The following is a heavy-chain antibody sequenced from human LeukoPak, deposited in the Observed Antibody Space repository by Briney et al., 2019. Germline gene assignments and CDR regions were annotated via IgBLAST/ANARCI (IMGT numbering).Heavy chain of an antibody. D-gene: IGHD3-10*02. Sequence: GVPLRLSCAASGFTFSSYSMNWVRQAPGKGLEWVSSISGSSSYIYYADSLKGRFTISRDNAKNSLYLQMNSLRAEDTAVYYCAELGITMIGGVWGKGTTVTISS. CDR2: ISGSSSYI. CDR3: AELGITMIGGV. CDR1: GFTFSSYS. V-gene: IGHV3-21*01. J-gene: IGHJ6*04.